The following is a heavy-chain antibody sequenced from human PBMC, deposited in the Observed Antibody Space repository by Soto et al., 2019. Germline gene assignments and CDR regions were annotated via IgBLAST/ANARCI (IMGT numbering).Heavy chain of an antibody. CDR2: IIPIFGTA. J-gene: IGHJ6*02. CDR3: ARGSALGLYYYGSSGSYYYYGMDV. V-gene: IGHV1-69*06. CDR1: GGTFSSYA. Sequence: QVQLVQSGAEVKKPGSSVKVSCKASGGTFSSYAISWVRQAPGQGLEWMGGIIPIFGTANYAQKFQGRVTITADKSTSTAYMELSSLRSEDTAVYYCARGSALGLYYYGSSGSYYYYGMDVWGQGTTFTVS. D-gene: IGHD3-22*01.